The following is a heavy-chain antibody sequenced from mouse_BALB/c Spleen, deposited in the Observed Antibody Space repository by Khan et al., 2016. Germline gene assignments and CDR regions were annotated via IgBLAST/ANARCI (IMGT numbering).Heavy chain of an antibody. Sequence: EVQLVESGGGLVQPKGSLKLSCAAAGFTANTYAMDWVLQAPGKGSEWVARIRTKSNYLSTYYADSVKDSITISRDDSQSMLYLQMKNLEAKDTAVNYCARQNLRSYLDVWGAGTTVTVAS. J-gene: IGHJ1*01. CDR3: ARQNLRSYLDV. CDR2: IRTKSNYLST. D-gene: IGHD1-1*01. CDR1: GFTANTYA. V-gene: IGHV10-1*02.